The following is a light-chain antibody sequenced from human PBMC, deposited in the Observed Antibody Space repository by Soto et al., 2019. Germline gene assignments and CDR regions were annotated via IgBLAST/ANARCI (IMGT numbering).Light chain of an antibody. Sequence: DIQMTQSPSSLSASVGDRVTITCRTSQGINDYLNWYQMKPGEAPKLLIYKASTLKSGVPSRFSGSGSGTEFTLTISSLQPDDFATYYCQHYNSYSEAFGQGTKVDIK. CDR2: KAS. V-gene: IGKV1-5*03. CDR3: QHYNSYSEA. J-gene: IGKJ1*01. CDR1: QGINDY.